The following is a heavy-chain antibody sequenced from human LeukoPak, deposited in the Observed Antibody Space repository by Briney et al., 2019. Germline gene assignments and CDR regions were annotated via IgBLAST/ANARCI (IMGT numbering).Heavy chain of an antibody. D-gene: IGHD6-19*01. J-gene: IGHJ3*02. Sequence: PSETLSLTCTVSGGSTSSDYWTWIRQPPGQGLEWIGYIDYSGSTNYNPSLKSRVTISVDTSKNQFSLNLSSVAAANTAVYYCARGRRSSGRHDAFDIWGQGTMVTVSS. V-gene: IGHV4-59*01. CDR3: ARGRRSSGRHDAFDI. CDR1: GGSTSSDY. CDR2: IDYSGST.